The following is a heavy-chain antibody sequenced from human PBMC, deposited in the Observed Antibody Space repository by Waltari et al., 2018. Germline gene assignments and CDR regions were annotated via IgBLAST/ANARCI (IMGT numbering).Heavy chain of an antibody. CDR3: ARGGRYYYDSSGYFDY. Sequence: QVQLQESGPGLVKPSPTLSLTCTVSGGSISSGSYYWRWIRPPAGKGLEWIGRIYTSGSTNYNPSLKSRVTISVDTSKNQFSLKLSSVTAADTAVYYCARGGRYYYDSSGYFDYWGQGTLVTVSS. J-gene: IGHJ4*02. V-gene: IGHV4-61*02. CDR1: GGSISSGSYY. CDR2: IYTSGST. D-gene: IGHD3-22*01.